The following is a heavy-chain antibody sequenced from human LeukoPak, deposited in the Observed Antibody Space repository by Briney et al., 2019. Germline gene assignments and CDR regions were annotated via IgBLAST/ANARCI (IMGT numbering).Heavy chain of an antibody. D-gene: IGHD3-22*01. CDR1: GFTFSDYY. CDR3: ARDSLLYYYDSSGGLDH. J-gene: IGHJ4*02. CDR2: ISSIGSII. V-gene: IGHV3-11*01. Sequence: PGGSLRLSCAASGFTFSDYYMSWIRQAPGKGLEWVSYISSIGSIIYYADSVKGRFTISRDNAKNSLYLQMNSLRAEGTAVYYCARDSLLYYYDSSGGLDHWGQGTLVTVSS.